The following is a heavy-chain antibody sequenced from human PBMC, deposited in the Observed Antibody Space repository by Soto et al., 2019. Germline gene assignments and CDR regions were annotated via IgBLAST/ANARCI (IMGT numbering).Heavy chain of an antibody. CDR3: ARGRLWFGELLSDY. CDR1: GYTFTSYD. CDR2: MNPNSGNT. J-gene: IGHJ4*02. V-gene: IGHV1-8*01. D-gene: IGHD3-10*01. Sequence: ASVKVSCKASGYTFTSYDINWVRQATGQGLEWMGWMNPNSGNTGYAQKFQGRVTMTRNTSISTAYMELSSLRSEDTAVYYCARGRLWFGELLSDYWGQGTLVTVSS.